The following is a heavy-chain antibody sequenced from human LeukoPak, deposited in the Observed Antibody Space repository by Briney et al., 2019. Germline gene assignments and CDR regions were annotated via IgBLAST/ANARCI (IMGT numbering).Heavy chain of an antibody. Sequence: ASVKVSCKASGYTFTGYYMHWVRQAPGQGLEWMGWINPNSGNTGYAQKFQGRVTITRNTSISTAYMELSSLRSEDTAVYYCARGGEDSSSWYSSPLRSWFDPWGQGTLVTVSS. V-gene: IGHV1-8*03. CDR1: GYTFTGYY. CDR3: ARGGEDSSSWYSSPLRSWFDP. D-gene: IGHD6-13*01. CDR2: INPNSGNT. J-gene: IGHJ5*02.